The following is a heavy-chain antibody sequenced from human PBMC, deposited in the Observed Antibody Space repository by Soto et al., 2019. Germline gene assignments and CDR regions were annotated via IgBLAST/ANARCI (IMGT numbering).Heavy chain of an antibody. D-gene: IGHD3-3*01. CDR3: ARTYNVGYYQH. CDR1: GDSTIGIYH. CDR2: ISHTGTT. J-gene: IGHJ1*01. V-gene: IGHV4-38-2*01. Sequence: SETLSLTCAVSGDSTIGIYHWAWIRQPPGRSLGWVASISHTGTTYYTPSLKSRVTTSVDTCKNQFCLRRSSVTAADSAVDDGARTYNVGYYQHFGQGNLVTVSS.